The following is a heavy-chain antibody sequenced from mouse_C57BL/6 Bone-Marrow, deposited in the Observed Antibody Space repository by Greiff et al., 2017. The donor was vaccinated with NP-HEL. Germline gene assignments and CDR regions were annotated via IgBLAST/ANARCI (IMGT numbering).Heavy chain of an antibody. CDR2: IRSKSNNYAT. J-gene: IGHJ2*01. D-gene: IGHD2-3*01. Sequence: GGGLVQPKGSLKLSCAASGFSFNTYAMNWVRQAPGKGLEWVARIRSKSNNYATYYADSLKDRFTISSDDSESMLYLQMNNLKTEDTAMYYCVRQSYDGYYLDYWGQGTTLTVSS. V-gene: IGHV10-1*01. CDR3: VRQSYDGYYLDY. CDR1: GFSFNTYA.